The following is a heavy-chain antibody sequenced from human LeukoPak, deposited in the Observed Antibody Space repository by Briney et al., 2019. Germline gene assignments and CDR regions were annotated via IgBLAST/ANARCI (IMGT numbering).Heavy chain of an antibody. CDR1: GFTFSDFW. J-gene: IGHJ4*02. CDR3: ARGLTAAGTRALDF. D-gene: IGHD6-13*01. Sequence: GGSLRLSCAASGFTFSDFWMHWVRQAPGKGLVWVSRINSGGTVTNYADSVKGRLTISRDNAKNTLYLQMNSLRAEDTAVYYCARGLTAAGTRALDFWGQGALVTVSS. V-gene: IGHV3-74*01. CDR2: INSGGTVT.